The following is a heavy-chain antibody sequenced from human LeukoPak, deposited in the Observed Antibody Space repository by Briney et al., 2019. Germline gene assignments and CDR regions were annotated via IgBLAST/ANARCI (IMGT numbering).Heavy chain of an antibody. D-gene: IGHD3-22*01. V-gene: IGHV3-53*01. CDR1: GFTVSSNY. CDR3: NANYYDSSGYYLDY. CDR2: IYSGGST. Sequence: TGGTLRLSCAASGFTVSSNYMSWVRQAPGKGLEWVSVIYSGGSTYYADSVKGRFTISRDNSKNTLYLQMNSLRAEDTAVYYCNANYYDSSGYYLDYWGRGTLVTVSS. J-gene: IGHJ4*02.